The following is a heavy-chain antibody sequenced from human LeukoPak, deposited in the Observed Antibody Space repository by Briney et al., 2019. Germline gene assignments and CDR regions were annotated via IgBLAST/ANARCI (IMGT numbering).Heavy chain of an antibody. D-gene: IGHD6-6*01. J-gene: IGHJ1*01. CDR1: GYAFSNYG. CDR3: ARGGSSSSAEYFRH. V-gene: IGHV1-18*01. CDR2: ISAYNGDT. Sequence: ASVKVSCKASGYAFSNYGINWVRQAPGQGLEWVGWISAYNGDTKFAQKLQHRVTLTSDTSTSTAYMELRSLRSDDTAVYYCARGGSSSSAEYFRHWGQGTLVTVS.